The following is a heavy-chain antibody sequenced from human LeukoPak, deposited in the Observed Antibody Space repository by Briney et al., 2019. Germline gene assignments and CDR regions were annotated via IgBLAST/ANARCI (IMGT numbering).Heavy chain of an antibody. J-gene: IGHJ4*02. CDR3: AKGSYYDSSGSFYFDY. CDR1: GFTFSSYA. D-gene: IGHD3-22*01. CDR2: ISGSGDNT. V-gene: IGHV3-23*01. Sequence: GGSLRLSCAASGFTFSSYAMRWVSQAPGKGLEWVSGISGSGDNTYYADTVKGRFTISRDNSKNTLYVQVNSLGTEDTAAYYCAKGSYYDSSGSFYFDYWGQGTLVTVSS.